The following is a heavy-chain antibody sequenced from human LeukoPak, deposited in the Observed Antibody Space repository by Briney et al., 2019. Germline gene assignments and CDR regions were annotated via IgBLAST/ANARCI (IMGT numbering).Heavy chain of an antibody. Sequence: GESPKISCKGSGYSFTSYWIGWVRQMPGKGLEWMGIIYPGDSDTRYSPSFQGQVTISADKSISTAYLQWSSLKASDTAMYYCASRYYYDSSGYYPSHDAFDIWGQGTMVTVSS. CDR3: ASRYYYDSSGYYPSHDAFDI. CDR2: IYPGDSDT. CDR1: GYSFTSYW. J-gene: IGHJ3*02. D-gene: IGHD3-22*01. V-gene: IGHV5-51*01.